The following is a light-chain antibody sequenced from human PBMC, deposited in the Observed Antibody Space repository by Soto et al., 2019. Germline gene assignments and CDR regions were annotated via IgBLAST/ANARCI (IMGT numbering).Light chain of an antibody. CDR2: DAS. V-gene: IGKV1-13*02. CDR1: PGISSA. Sequence: AIQLTQSPSSLSASVGDRVTITCRASPGISSALAWYQQKPGKAPKLLIYDASSLESGVPSRFSGSGSGTDFTLTISSLQPEDFATYYCQQFNSYPQRITFGQGTRLEMK. J-gene: IGKJ5*01. CDR3: QQFNSYPQRIT.